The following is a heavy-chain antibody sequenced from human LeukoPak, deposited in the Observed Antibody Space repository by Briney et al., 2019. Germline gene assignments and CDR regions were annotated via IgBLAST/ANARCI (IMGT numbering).Heavy chain of an antibody. V-gene: IGHV1-69*06. CDR2: IIPIFGTA. CDR3: ARSERQVVIPWFDP. J-gene: IGHJ5*02. Sequence: SVNVSCKASGGTFSSYAISWVRQAPGQGLEWMGGIIPIFGTANYAQKFQGRVTITADKSTSTAYMELSSLRSEDTAVYYCARSERQVVIPWFDPWGQGTLVTVSS. CDR1: GGTFSSYA. D-gene: IGHD3-22*01.